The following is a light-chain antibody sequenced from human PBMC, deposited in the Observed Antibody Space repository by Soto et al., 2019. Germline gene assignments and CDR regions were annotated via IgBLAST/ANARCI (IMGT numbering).Light chain of an antibody. J-gene: IGLJ1*01. CDR3: NSYTSSNTYV. V-gene: IGLV2-14*01. Sequence: QSALTQPASVSGSPGQAITISCSGSSSDVGAHNFVSWYQHHPGKAPKLVIYEVSNRPSGVSNRFSGSKSGNTASLTISGLQAEDEADYYCNSYTSSNTYVFGSGTKVTVL. CDR2: EVS. CDR1: SSDVGAHNF.